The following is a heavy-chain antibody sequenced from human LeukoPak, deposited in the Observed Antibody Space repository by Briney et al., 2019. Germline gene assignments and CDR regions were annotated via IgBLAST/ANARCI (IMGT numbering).Heavy chain of an antibody. V-gene: IGHV3-21*01. D-gene: IGHD3-16*01. Sequence: PGGSLRLSCAAAGITFSSYGMSWVRQAPGKGLEWVSSISSTGGTTYYADSVKGRFTISRDNAKNSLYLQMNSLRAEDTAVYYCARFMGESTISIFWGQGTLVTVSS. J-gene: IGHJ4*02. CDR2: ISSTGGTT. CDR1: GITFSSYG. CDR3: ARFMGESTISIF.